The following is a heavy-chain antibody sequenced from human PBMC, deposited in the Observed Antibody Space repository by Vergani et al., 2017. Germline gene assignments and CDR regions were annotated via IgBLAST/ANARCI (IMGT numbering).Heavy chain of an antibody. Sequence: EVQLEESGGGLVLPGRSLRLSCVASGFTSAGYAMHWVRQAPGKGLEWVSGISWNSNSIGYADSVKGRFTISRDNAKNSLYLQMNSLRAEDTALYYCAKDLRTSSGVGWFDPWGQGTLVTVSS. D-gene: IGHD6-6*01. CDR3: AKDLRTSSGVGWFDP. CDR1: GFTSAGYA. CDR2: ISWNSNSI. J-gene: IGHJ5*02. V-gene: IGHV3-9*02.